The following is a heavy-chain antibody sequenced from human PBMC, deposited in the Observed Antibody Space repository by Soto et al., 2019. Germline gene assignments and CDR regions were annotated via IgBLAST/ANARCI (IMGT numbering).Heavy chain of an antibody. CDR2: ISWTSGRV. Sequence: EVQLVESGGGLVQPGRSLRLSCAASGFIFDDYAMYWVRQAPGKGLEWVSGISWTSGRVGYGDFVKGRFTISRDNAKKSMYLQMNSLCPEVTALSNCVIDIRILWVGELFSAMFAVWGRGTMVTVSS. CDR3: VIDIRILWVGELFSAMFAV. J-gene: IGHJ3*01. D-gene: IGHD3-10*01. CDR1: GFIFDDYA. V-gene: IGHV3-9*01.